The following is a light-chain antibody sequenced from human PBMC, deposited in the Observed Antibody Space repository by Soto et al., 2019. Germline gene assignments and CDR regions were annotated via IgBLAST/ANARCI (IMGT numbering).Light chain of an antibody. CDR1: QSVGSN. Sequence: DIGMKQSPATLALSPGGRVTHSKRARQSVGSNLAWYQQKPGQAPRLLIYGASTRATGIPARFSGSGSETEFTLTIRSLQAEDSAVYFCQQYNNCPTWTLGQGTKVDIK. CDR3: QQYNNCPTWT. CDR2: GAS. V-gene: IGKV3-15*01. J-gene: IGKJ1*01.